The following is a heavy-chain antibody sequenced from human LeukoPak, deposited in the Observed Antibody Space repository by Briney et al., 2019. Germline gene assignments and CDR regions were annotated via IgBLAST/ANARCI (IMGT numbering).Heavy chain of an antibody. D-gene: IGHD6-13*01. CDR1: GDSINGYF. CDR2: IYYSGGS. J-gene: IGHJ4*02. Sequence: SETLSLTCTVSGDSINGYFWSWIRQPPGKGLEWIGYIYYSGGSNYNPSLRSRVTMSVDTSRNQFSLKLSSVTAADTAVYYCARLSQSTSWYDDYWGQGTLVTVSS. CDR3: ARLSQSTSWYDDY. V-gene: IGHV4-59*12.